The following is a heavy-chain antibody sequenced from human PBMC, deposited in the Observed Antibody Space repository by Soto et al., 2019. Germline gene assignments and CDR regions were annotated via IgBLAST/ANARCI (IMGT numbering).Heavy chain of an antibody. CDR1: GFTFDDHA. J-gene: IGHJ6*02. Sequence: EVQLVESGGGMVQPGRSLRLSCVASGFTFDDHAMHWVRRGPGRGLEWVSGISWNSETTGYADSVRGRFTISRDNAKNALYLQMNSLRVEDTAFDYCAKEEGGVWSVAKVSSYAYYGMDVWGQGTTVSVS. V-gene: IGHV3-9*01. CDR2: ISWNSETT. CDR3: AKEEGGVWSVAKVSSYAYYGMDV. D-gene: IGHD3-3*01.